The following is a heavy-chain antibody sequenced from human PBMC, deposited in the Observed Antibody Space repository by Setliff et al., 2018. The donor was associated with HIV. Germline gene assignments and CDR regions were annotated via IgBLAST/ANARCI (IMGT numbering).Heavy chain of an antibody. CDR2: MLYDGSDR. CDR3: AKARSEYQLMPWYYYMDV. J-gene: IGHJ6*03. V-gene: IGHV3-30*18. CDR1: GFSFSNYG. Sequence: PGESLRLSCVASGFSFSNYGMHWVRQAPGKGLEWVAVMLYDGSDRYYADSVKGRFTISRDNSKKTLYLQMNSLRPEDTAVYHCAKARSEYQLMPWYYYMDVWGQGTTVTVSS. D-gene: IGHD6-6*01.